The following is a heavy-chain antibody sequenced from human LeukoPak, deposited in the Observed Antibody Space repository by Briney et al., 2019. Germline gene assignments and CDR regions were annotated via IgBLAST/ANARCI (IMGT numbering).Heavy chain of an antibody. CDR3: ARVWGSDAFDI. Sequence: GGSLRLSCAASGFTFSSYAINWVRQAPGKGLEWVAVISYDGTNKNYADSVKGRFTISRDNAKNTLYLQMNSLRAEDTAEYYCARVWGSDAFDIWGQGTMVTVSS. D-gene: IGHD3-16*01. V-gene: IGHV3-30-3*01. J-gene: IGHJ3*02. CDR2: ISYDGTNK. CDR1: GFTFSSYA.